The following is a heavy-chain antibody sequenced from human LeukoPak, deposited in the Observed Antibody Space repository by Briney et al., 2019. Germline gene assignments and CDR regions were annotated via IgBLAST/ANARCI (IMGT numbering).Heavy chain of an antibody. CDR1: GGSISSGDYY. V-gene: IGHV4-30-4*08. J-gene: IGHJ4*02. D-gene: IGHD2-2*01. CDR3: ARAANIVVVPAAVYFDY. CDR2: IYYSGST. Sequence: SQTVSLTCTVSGGSISSGDYYWSWIRQPPGKGLEWIGYIYYSGSTYYNPSLKSRVTISVDTSKNQFSLKLSSVTAADTAVYYCARAANIVVVPAAVYFDYWGQGTLVTVSS.